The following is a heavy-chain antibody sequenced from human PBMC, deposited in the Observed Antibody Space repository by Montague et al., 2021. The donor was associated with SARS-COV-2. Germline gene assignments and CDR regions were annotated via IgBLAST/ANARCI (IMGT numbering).Heavy chain of an antibody. D-gene: IGHD7-27*01. V-gene: IGHV2-5*02. J-gene: IGHJ4*02. CDR3: AHRRPLWGYFDY. Sequence: PALVKPTKTLTLTCTFSGFPLSTSGVGVGWIRQPPGKALEWLALIYWDDDKRYSPSLKSRLTITKDTSKNRVVLTMTNMDPVDTATYYCAHRRPLWGYFDYWGQGTLVTVSS. CDR1: GFPLSTSGVG. CDR2: IYWDDDK.